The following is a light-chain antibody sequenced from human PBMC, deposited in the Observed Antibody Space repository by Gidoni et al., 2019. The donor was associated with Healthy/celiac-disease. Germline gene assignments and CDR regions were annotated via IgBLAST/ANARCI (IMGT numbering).Light chain of an antibody. CDR3: QQSYSTPPL. CDR2: AAS. CDR1: QSISSY. J-gene: IGKJ2*01. Sequence: DIQMTQSPSSLSASVGDRVTITCRASQSISSYLNWYQQKPGKAPKLLIYAASSLQSGVPSRFSGSGSETDFTLTISSLQPEDFATYYCQQSYSTPPLFGQGTKLEIK. V-gene: IGKV1-39*01.